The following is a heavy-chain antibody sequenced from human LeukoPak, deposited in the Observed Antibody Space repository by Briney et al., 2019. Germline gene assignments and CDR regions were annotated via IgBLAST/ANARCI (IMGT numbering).Heavy chain of an antibody. J-gene: IGHJ6*02. Sequence: PSETLSLTCTVSGGSISSSSYYWGWIRQPPGKGLEWIGSIYYSGSTYYNPSLKSRVTISVDTSKNQFSLKLSSVTAADTAVYYCARSLPLWCCGMDVWGQGTTVTVSS. V-gene: IGHV4-39*01. CDR1: GGSISSSSYY. D-gene: IGHD4/OR15-4a*01. CDR2: IYYSGST. CDR3: ARSLPLWCCGMDV.